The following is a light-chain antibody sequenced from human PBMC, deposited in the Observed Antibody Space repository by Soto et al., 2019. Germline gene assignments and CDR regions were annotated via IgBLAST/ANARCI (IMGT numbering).Light chain of an antibody. CDR3: VLYMGSGLWV. V-gene: IGLV8-61*01. CDR2: STN. CDR1: SGSVSTSYY. J-gene: IGLJ3*02. Sequence: QAVVTQEPSFSVSPGGTVTLTCGLSSGSVSTSYYPSWYQQTPGQAPRTLIYSTNTRSSGVPDRFSGSILGNKAALTITGAQADDESEYYCVLYMGSGLWVFGGGTKVTV.